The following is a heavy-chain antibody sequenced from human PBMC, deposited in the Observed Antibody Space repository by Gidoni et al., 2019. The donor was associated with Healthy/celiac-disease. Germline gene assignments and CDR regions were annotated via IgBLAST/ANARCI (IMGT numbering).Heavy chain of an antibody. V-gene: IGHV4-39*01. CDR3: ARHSRSSSWYVDYFDY. CDR2: IQDSGST. Sequence: QLQLQESGPGLVKPSETLSLTCTVSGGSISSSSYYWGWIRQPPGKGLEWIGSIQDSGSTYYNPSLKSRVTISVDTSKNQFSLKLRSVTAADTAVYYCARHSRSSSWYVDYFDYWGQGTLVTVSS. CDR1: GGSISSSSYY. J-gene: IGHJ4*02. D-gene: IGHD6-13*01.